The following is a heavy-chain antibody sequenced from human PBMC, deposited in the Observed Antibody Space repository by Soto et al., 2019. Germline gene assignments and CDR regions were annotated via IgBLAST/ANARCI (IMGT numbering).Heavy chain of an antibody. CDR3: ARVPRSGSYLENWFDP. D-gene: IGHD3-10*01. J-gene: IGHJ5*02. CDR1: GGSISSGDYY. V-gene: IGHV4-30-4*01. CDR2: IYYSGST. Sequence: SETLSLTCTVSGGSISSGDYYWSWIRQPPGKGLEWIGYIYYSGSTYYNPSLKSRVTISVDTSKNQFSLKLSSVTAADTAVYYCARVPRSGSYLENWFDPWGQGTLVTVSS.